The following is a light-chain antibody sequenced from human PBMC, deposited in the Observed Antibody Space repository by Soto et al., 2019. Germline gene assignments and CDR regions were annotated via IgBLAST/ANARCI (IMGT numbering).Light chain of an antibody. CDR3: SLYYSSPLT. Sequence: EIVMTQSPDSRAVSLVERSTINLKSIQSVLYNSNNKNYLAWYPQKPGQPPKLLMYWASTWESGVPDRFSGSGSGTDFTFTVSSLLAEDVAVYYCSLYYSSPLTFGGGTKVDI. V-gene: IGKV4-1*01. CDR2: WAS. CDR1: QSVLYNSNNKNY. J-gene: IGKJ4*01.